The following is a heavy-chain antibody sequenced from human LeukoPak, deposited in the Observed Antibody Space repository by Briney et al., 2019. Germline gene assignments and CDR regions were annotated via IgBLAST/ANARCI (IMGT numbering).Heavy chain of an antibody. V-gene: IGHV1-8*02. CDR2: MNPNSGNT. Sequence: ASVKVSCKASGYTFTGYYMHWVRQATGQGLEWMGWMNPNSGNTGYAQKFQGRVTMTRNTSISTAYMELSSLRSEDTAVYYCARGRDVEFDYWGQGTLVTVSS. CDR3: ARGRDVEFDY. CDR1: GYTFTGYY. J-gene: IGHJ4*02. D-gene: IGHD5-24*01.